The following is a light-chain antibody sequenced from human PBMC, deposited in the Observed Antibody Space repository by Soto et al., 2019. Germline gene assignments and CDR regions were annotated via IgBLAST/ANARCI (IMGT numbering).Light chain of an antibody. CDR2: GDT. Sequence: QSVLTQPPSVSGAPGQRVTISCTGSNSNIGAGSDVNWYQHLPGTAPKLLIYGDTSRPSGVPDRFSGPKSATSAALAIAGLQVEDEGDYYCQSYDSSLSGPVLFGGGTKLTVL. CDR1: NSNIGAGSD. J-gene: IGLJ2*01. CDR3: QSYDSSLSGPVL. V-gene: IGLV1-40*01.